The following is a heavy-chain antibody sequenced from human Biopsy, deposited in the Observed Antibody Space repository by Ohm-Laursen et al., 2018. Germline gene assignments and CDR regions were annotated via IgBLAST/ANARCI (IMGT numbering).Heavy chain of an antibody. CDR3: ARATNSTGWPYYYFYGMEV. CDR2: IYYSGST. D-gene: IGHD2/OR15-2a*01. J-gene: IGHJ6*02. CDR1: GGSISSDY. V-gene: IGHV4-59*07. Sequence: SDTLSLTCTVSGGSISSDYWSWIRQTPGKGLEWIGYIYYSGSTNYNPSLKSRVTISVDTSKNQFSLRLNSVTAADTAVYYCARATNSTGWPYYYFYGMEVWGQGTTVTVSS.